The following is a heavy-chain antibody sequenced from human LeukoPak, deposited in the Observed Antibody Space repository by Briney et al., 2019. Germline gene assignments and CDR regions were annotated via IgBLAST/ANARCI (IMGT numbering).Heavy chain of an antibody. CDR1: GGSFSGYY. CDR3: AREGYDFWSGSKRNWFDP. V-gene: IGHV4-34*01. CDR2: INHSGST. D-gene: IGHD3-3*01. Sequence: SETLSLTCAVYGGSFSGYYWSWIRQPPGKGLEWIGEINHSGSTNYNPSLKSRVTISVDTSKNQFSLKLSSVTAADTAVYCCAREGYDFWSGSKRNWFDPWGQGTLVTVSS. J-gene: IGHJ5*02.